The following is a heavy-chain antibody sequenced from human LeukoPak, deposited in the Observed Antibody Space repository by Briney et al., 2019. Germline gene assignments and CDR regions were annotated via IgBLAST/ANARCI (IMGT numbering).Heavy chain of an antibody. J-gene: IGHJ4*02. V-gene: IGHV1-2*02. D-gene: IGHD6-19*01. Sequence: ASVKVSCKASGYTFSYFYIHWVRQAPGQGLEWMGWISPKSGGANYAQKFQGRVTMTRDTSISTAYMELSRLRSDDTAVYYCARASRIAVAGKGYWGQGTLVTVSS. CDR3: ARASRIAVAGKGY. CDR1: GYTFSYFY. CDR2: ISPKSGGA.